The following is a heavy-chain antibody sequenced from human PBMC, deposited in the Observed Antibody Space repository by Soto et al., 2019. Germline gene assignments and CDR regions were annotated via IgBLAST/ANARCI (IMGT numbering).Heavy chain of an antibody. J-gene: IGHJ6*02. CDR3: ARDFGDSSGYYYYYGMDV. CDR2: INPNRGGT. Sequence: GASVKVSCKASGYTFSGYYMHWVRQAPGQGLEWMGWINPNRGGTNYAQKFQGRVTMTRDTSISTAYMELSRLRSDDTAVYYCARDFGDSSGYYYYYGMDVWGQGTTVTVSS. CDR1: GYTFSGYY. D-gene: IGHD3-22*01. V-gene: IGHV1-2*02.